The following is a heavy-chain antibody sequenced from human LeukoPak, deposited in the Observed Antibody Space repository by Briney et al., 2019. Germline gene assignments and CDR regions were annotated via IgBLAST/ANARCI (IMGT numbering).Heavy chain of an antibody. CDR2: ISGSGGST. V-gene: IGHV3-23*01. Sequence: GGSLRLSCAASGFSFNRYAMQWVRQAPGKGLEWVSAISGSGGSTYYADSVKGRFTISRDNSKNTLYLQMNSLRAEDTAVYYCAKDRSGSYSQGLDYWGQGTLVTVSS. CDR1: GFSFNRYA. D-gene: IGHD1-26*01. CDR3: AKDRSGSYSQGLDY. J-gene: IGHJ4*02.